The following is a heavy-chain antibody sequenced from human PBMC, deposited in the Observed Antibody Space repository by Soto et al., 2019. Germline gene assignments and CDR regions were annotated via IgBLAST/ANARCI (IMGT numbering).Heavy chain of an antibody. CDR3: ARGLRRWYFDY. Sequence: PSETLSLTCTVSGGSISSYYLSWIRQPPGMGLEWIGYIYYSGSTNYNPSLKSRVTISVDTSKNQFSLKLSSVTAADTAVYYCARGLRRWYFDYWGQGTLVTVSS. CDR1: GGSISSYY. CDR2: IYYSGST. V-gene: IGHV4-59*01. J-gene: IGHJ4*02.